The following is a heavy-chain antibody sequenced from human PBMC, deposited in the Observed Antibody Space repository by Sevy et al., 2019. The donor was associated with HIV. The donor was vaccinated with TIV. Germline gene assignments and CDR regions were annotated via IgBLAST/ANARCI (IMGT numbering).Heavy chain of an antibody. Sequence: SETLSLTCAVYGGSFSGYYWSWIRQPPGKGLEWIGEINHSGSTNYNPSLKSRVTISVDTSKNQFSLKLSSVTAADTAVYYCARRDYYDSSGYHGGDFDYWGQGTLVTVSS. CDR3: ARRDYYDSSGYHGGDFDY. CDR1: GGSFSGYY. V-gene: IGHV4-34*01. CDR2: INHSGST. D-gene: IGHD3-22*01. J-gene: IGHJ4*02.